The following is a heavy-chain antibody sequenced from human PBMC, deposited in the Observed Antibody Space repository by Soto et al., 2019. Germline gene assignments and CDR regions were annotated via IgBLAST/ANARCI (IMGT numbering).Heavy chain of an antibody. CDR3: ARRPLGGPGDWWFDP. CDR2: INPSSGDT. D-gene: IGHD3-10*01. Sequence: ASVKVSCKASGFTLTNYYIHRLRQTPGQGLEWMGIINPSSGDTHYAQKFQGRVTMTRDTSTSTVYLEVSGLRSDDTALYYCARRPLGGPGDWWFDPWGQGTLVTVSS. CDR1: GFTLTNYY. V-gene: IGHV1-46*01. J-gene: IGHJ5*02.